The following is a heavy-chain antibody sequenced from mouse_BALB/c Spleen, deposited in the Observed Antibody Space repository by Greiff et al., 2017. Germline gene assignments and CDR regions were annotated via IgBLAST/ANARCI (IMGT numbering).Heavy chain of an antibody. V-gene: IGHV3-2*02. J-gene: IGHJ2*01. Sequence: EVQLQQSGPGLVKPSQSLSLTCTVTGYSITSDYAWNWIRQFPGNKLEWMGYISYSGSTSYNPSLKSRISITRDTSKNQFFLQLNSVTTEDTATYYCAREGSYYGNYDYWGQGTTLTVSS. CDR2: ISYSGST. D-gene: IGHD2-10*01. CDR1: GYSITSDYA. CDR3: AREGSYYGNYDY.